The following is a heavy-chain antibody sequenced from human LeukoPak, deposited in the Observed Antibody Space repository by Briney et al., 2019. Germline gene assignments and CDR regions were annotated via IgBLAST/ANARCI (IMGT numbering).Heavy chain of an antibody. CDR1: GFTFSSYS. CDR2: ISSSSSYI. J-gene: IGHJ4*02. D-gene: IGHD3-22*01. Sequence: GGSLRLSCAASGFTFSSYSMNWVCQAPGKGLEWVSSISSSSSYIYYADSVKGRFTISRDNAKNSLYLQMNSLRAEDTAVYYCASNQEYYYDSSGFVLDYWGQGTLVTVSS. V-gene: IGHV3-21*01. CDR3: ASNQEYYYDSSGFVLDY.